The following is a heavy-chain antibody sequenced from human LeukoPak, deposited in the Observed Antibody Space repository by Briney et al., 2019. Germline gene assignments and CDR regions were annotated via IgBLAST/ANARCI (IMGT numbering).Heavy chain of an antibody. J-gene: IGHJ2*01. CDR1: GFTFSNYA. CDR3: AKDGDIRSSGQGHFDL. V-gene: IGHV3-23*01. D-gene: IGHD6-19*01. CDR2: ISGSGGST. Sequence: GGSLRLSCAASGFTFSNYAMNWVRQAPGKGLEWVSAISGSGGSTYYADSVKGRFTISRDNSKNTLYLQMNSLRAEDTAVYYCAKDGDIRSSGQGHFDLWGRGTLVTVSS.